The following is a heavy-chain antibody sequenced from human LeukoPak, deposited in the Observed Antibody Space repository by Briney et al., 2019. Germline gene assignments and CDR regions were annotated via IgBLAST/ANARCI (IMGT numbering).Heavy chain of an antibody. CDR1: GFTFSSYW. D-gene: IGHD6-13*01. CDR2: IKQDGSEK. V-gene: IGHV3-7*01. Sequence: GGSLRLSCAASGFTFSSYWMSWVRQAPGKGLEWVANIKQDGSEKYYVDPVEGRFTISRDNAKNSLYLQMNSLRAEGTAVYYCARDRPWYSSSPFDYWGQGTLVTVSS. J-gene: IGHJ4*02. CDR3: ARDRPWYSSSPFDY.